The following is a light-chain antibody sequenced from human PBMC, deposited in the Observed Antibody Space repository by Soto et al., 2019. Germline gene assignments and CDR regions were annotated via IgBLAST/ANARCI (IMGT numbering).Light chain of an antibody. V-gene: IGKV3D-11*01. CDR1: QGVTTN. J-gene: IGKJ5*01. CDR3: QQRSYPIT. CDR2: DVS. Sequence: EIVMTQSTATPSVPPGERSHLSCRSGQGVTTNSAWYQQKSGQSPRLLIYDVSIRATGIPVRFSGSGSDSDFTLTISSLEPEDFAVYYCQQRSYPITFGQGTRLEI.